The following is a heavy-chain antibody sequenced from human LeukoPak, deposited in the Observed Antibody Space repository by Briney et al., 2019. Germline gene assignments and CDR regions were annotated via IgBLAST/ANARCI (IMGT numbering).Heavy chain of an antibody. D-gene: IGHD3-3*01. CDR3: AREHYDFWSGYYYYYMDV. CDR2: INPNSGGT. J-gene: IGHJ6*03. V-gene: IGHV1-2*02. CDR1: GYTLTGYY. Sequence: ASVKVSCKASGYTLTGYYMHWVRQAPGQGLEWMGWINPNSGGTNYAQKFQGRVTMTRDTSISTAYMELSRLRSDDTAVYYCAREHYDFWSGYYYYYMDVWGKGTTVTVSS.